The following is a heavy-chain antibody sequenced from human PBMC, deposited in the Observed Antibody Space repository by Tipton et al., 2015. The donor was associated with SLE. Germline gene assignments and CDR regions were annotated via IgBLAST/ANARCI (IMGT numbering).Heavy chain of an antibody. CDR2: ISSSSSYI. J-gene: IGHJ4*02. V-gene: IGHV3-21*01. CDR1: GFTFSSYA. D-gene: IGHD6-6*01. CDR3: ARDFPVPY. Sequence: SLRLSCAASGFTFSSYAMSWVRQAPGKGLEWVSAISSSSSYIYYADSVKGRFTISRDNSKNTLYLQMNSLRAEDTAVYYCARDFPVPYWGQGTLVTVSS.